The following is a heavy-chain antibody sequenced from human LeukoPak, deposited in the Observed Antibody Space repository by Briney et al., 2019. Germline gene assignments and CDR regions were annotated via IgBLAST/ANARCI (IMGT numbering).Heavy chain of an antibody. Sequence: GGSLRLSCAASGFTFSSHGMHWVRQAPGKGLEWAAFIWYDGSNRYYADSVKGRFTISRDNSKNTLYLQMNSLRAEDTAVYYCAKGGYNYGIDYWGQGTLVTVSS. J-gene: IGHJ4*02. CDR1: GFTFSSHG. V-gene: IGHV3-30*02. CDR2: IWYDGSNR. D-gene: IGHD5-18*01. CDR3: AKGGYNYGIDY.